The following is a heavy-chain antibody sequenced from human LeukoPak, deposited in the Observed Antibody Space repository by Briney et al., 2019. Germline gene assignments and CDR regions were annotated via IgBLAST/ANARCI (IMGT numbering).Heavy chain of an antibody. CDR3: AKRPAYDSSGSVRDY. CDR1: GFTFSSYA. V-gene: IGHV3-23*01. J-gene: IGHJ4*02. CDR2: ISGSGGST. Sequence: GGSLRLSCAASGFTFSSYAMSWVRQAPGKGLEWVSAISGSGGSTYYADSVKGRFTISRDNSRNTLYLQMNSLRAEVTAVYYCAKRPAYDSSGSVRDYWGQGTLVTVSS. D-gene: IGHD3-22*01.